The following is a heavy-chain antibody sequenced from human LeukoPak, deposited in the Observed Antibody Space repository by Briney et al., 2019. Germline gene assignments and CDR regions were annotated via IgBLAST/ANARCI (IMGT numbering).Heavy chain of an antibody. CDR3: AKDRCGSGNKYFYYMDV. CDR1: GFTFGSYA. J-gene: IGHJ6*03. CDR2: ISGSGGRT. Sequence: RTGGSLRLSCAASGFTFGSYAMSWVRQAPGKGLEWVSGISGSGGRTHYADSAKGRFTISRDNSKNTLDLQMISLRAEDTAVYYCAKDRCGSGNKYFYYMDVWGKGTTVTVSS. V-gene: IGHV3-23*01. D-gene: IGHD3-10*01.